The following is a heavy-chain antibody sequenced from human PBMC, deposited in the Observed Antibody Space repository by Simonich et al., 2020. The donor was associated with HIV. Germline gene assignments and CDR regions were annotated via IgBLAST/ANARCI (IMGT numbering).Heavy chain of an antibody. CDR2: INPNRGGT. CDR3: ARGPQQVVPVFDAFDI. V-gene: IGHV1-2*02. J-gene: IGHJ3*02. D-gene: IGHD6-13*01. Sequence: QVQLVQSGAEVKKPGASVKVSCKASGYTFTDYYMHWVRQAPGQGLEWRGWINPNRGGTNYAQKFKGRVTMTRDTSISTAYMELSRLRSDDTAVYYCARGPQQVVPVFDAFDIWGPRTMVTVSS. CDR1: GYTFTDYY.